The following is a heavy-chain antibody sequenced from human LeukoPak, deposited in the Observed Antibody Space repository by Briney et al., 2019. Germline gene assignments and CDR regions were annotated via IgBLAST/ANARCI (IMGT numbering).Heavy chain of an antibody. Sequence: GASVKVSCKASGYTFTSYYMHWVRQAPGQGLEWMGIINPSGGSTSYAQKFQGRVTMTRDMSTSTVYMELSSLRSEDAAVYYCARDLGSVSSTAYYYYMDVWGKGTTVTVSS. D-gene: IGHD2-2*01. CDR3: ARDLGSVSSTAYYYYMDV. CDR2: INPSGGST. V-gene: IGHV1-46*01. J-gene: IGHJ6*03. CDR1: GYTFTSYY.